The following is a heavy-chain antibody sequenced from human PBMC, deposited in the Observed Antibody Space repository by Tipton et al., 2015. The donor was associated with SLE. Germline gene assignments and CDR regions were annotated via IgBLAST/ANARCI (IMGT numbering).Heavy chain of an antibody. J-gene: IGHJ2*01. V-gene: IGHV4-39*01. D-gene: IGHD3-10*01. Sequence: TLSLTCTVSGGSISSSSYYWGWIRQPPGKGLEWIGSIYYSGSTYYNPSLKSRVTISVDTSKNQFSLKLSSVTAADTAVYYCARVRGTSGEPTVMRAYWYFDLWGRGTLVTVSS. CDR2: IYYSGST. CDR1: GGSISSSSYY. CDR3: ARVRGTSGEPTVMRAYWYFDL.